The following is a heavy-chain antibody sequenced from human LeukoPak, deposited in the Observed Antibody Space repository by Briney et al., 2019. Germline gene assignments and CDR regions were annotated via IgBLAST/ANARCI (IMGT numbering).Heavy chain of an antibody. CDR1: GYSFTSSW. CDR3: ARCRSGGNCYSPDY. D-gene: IGHD2-21*02. V-gene: IGHV5-51*01. Sequence: GESLKISCQCSGYSFTSSWIGWVRQMPGRGLEWMGIIYPGDSETRYSLSFQGQVTISVDKSINTACLQWSSLKASDTAMYYCARCRSGGNCYSPDYWGQGTLVTVSS. J-gene: IGHJ4*02. CDR2: IYPGDSET.